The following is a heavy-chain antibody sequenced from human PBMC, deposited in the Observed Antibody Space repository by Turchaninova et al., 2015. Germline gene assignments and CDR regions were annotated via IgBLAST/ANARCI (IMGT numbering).Heavy chain of an antibody. D-gene: IGHD4-17*01. CDR1: GGSFSGYY. V-gene: IGHV4-34*01. CDR2: INHSGST. Sequence: QVQLQQWGAGLLKPSETLSLTCAVYGGSFSGYYWTWIRQPPGKGLEWIGEINHSGSTNYNPSLKSRVTISVDTSKNQFSLKLSSVTAADTAVYYCARGSTVTAFDCWGQGTLVTVSS. J-gene: IGHJ4*02. CDR3: ARGSTVTAFDC.